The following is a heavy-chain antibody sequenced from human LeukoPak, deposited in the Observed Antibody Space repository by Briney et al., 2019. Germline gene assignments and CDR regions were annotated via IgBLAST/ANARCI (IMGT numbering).Heavy chain of an antibody. Sequence: PGGSLRLSCAASGFSFSNYWMSWVRQAPGKGLEWVANIKHDGIEINYADSAKGRFTMSRDNYKNTLFLQMNSLRAEDTAVYYCVKGRLTVAGHFDFWGQGTLVTVSS. CDR1: GFSFSNYW. J-gene: IGHJ4*02. CDR3: VKGRLTVAGHFDF. V-gene: IGHV3-7*03. D-gene: IGHD6-19*01. CDR2: IKHDGIEI.